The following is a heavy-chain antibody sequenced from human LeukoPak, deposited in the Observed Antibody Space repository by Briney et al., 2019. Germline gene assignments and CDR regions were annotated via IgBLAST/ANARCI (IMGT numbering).Heavy chain of an antibody. CDR2: INPSGGST. V-gene: IGHV1-46*01. CDR1: GYTFTSYY. D-gene: IGHD6-13*01. J-gene: IGHJ6*03. CDR3: ARAMVGWQQLAYYYMDV. Sequence: ASVKVSCKASGYTFTSYYMHWVRQAPGQGLEWMGIINPSGGSTSYAQKFQGRVTMTRDMSTSTVYMELSGLRSEDTAVYYCARAMVGWQQLAYYYMDVWGKGTTVTVSS.